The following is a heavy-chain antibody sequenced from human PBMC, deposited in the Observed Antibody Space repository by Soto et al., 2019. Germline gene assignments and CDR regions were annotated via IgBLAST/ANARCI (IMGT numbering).Heavy chain of an antibody. Sequence: VGPLRLSCAASGFTFSTYEINWVRQAPGKGLEWVSYIHSSGNFIHYADSVKGRFTISRDNAKNSVYLQMNSLRAEDTALYYCAREEIPADGPFDYWGPGTLVTVSS. V-gene: IGHV3-48*03. CDR2: IHSSGNFI. J-gene: IGHJ4*02. CDR3: AREEIPADGPFDY. CDR1: GFTFSTYE. D-gene: IGHD6-13*01.